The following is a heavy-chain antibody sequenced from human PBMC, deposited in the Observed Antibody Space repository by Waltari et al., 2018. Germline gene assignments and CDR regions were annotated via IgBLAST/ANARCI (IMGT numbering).Heavy chain of an antibody. D-gene: IGHD3-3*01. CDR3: ARDSDDFWSGYPGV. Sequence: GKGLEWVGNIKQDGSEKYYVDSVKGRFTISRDNAKNSLYLQMSSLRVEDTGVYYCARDSDDFWSGYPGVWGKGTTVTVSS. V-gene: IGHV3-7*01. J-gene: IGHJ6*04. CDR2: IKQDGSEK.